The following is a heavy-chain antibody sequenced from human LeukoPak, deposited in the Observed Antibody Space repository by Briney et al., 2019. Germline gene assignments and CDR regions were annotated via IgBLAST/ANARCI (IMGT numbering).Heavy chain of an antibody. CDR3: AKGWNTYYMDV. CDR1: GFTFSNYG. V-gene: IGHV3-23*01. CDR2: ISDSTGKT. J-gene: IGHJ6*03. D-gene: IGHD1/OR15-1a*01. Sequence: PGGSLRLSCAASGFTFSNYGMNWVRQAPGKGLEWVSGISDSTGKTYYADSVKGRFTISRDNSKNTLDLQMNSLRAEDTAVYYRAKGWNTYYMDVWGKGTTVTVSS.